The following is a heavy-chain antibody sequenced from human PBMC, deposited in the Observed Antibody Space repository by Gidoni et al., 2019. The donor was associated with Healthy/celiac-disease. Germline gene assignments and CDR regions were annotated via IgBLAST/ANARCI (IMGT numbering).Heavy chain of an antibody. CDR1: GGTFSSYA. D-gene: IGHD6-13*01. Sequence: QVQLVQSGAEVKKTGCSVKVSCKASGGTFSSYAISWVRQAPGQGLEWMGGIIPIFGTANYAQKVQGRVTITADESTSTAYMELSSLRSEDTAVYYCARSTGYSSSWFLGGFDYWGQGTLVTVSS. J-gene: IGHJ4*02. CDR3: ARSTGYSSSWFLGGFDY. CDR2: IIPIFGTA. V-gene: IGHV1-69*01.